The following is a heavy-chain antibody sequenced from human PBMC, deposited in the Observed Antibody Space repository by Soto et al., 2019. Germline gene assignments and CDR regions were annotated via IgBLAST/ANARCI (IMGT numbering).Heavy chain of an antibody. CDR1: GGTFSSYT. J-gene: IGHJ2*01. CDR2: IIPIFGTA. V-gene: IGHV1-69*12. D-gene: IGHD5-12*01. Sequence: QVQLVQSGAEVKKPGSSVTVSCKASGGTFSSYTISWVRQAPGQGLEWMGGIIPIFGTANYAQKFQGRVTLTADESTSTAYLEFSSLRSEDTAVYYCARGDHRWLQLWYFALWGRGTLVTVSS. CDR3: ARGDHRWLQLWYFAL.